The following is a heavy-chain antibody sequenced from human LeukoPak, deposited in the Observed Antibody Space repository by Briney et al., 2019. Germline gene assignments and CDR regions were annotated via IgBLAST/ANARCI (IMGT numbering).Heavy chain of an antibody. CDR2: ISSSGSTI. J-gene: IGHJ4*02. D-gene: IGHD6-19*01. CDR3: ARDAYSSGWYPHFGY. Sequence: GGSLRLSCAASGFTFSSYEMNWVRQAPGKGLEWDSYISSSGSTIYYADSVKGRLTISRDNAKNSLYLQMNSLRAEDTAVYYCARDAYSSGWYPHFGYWGQGTLVTVSS. V-gene: IGHV3-48*03. CDR1: GFTFSSYE.